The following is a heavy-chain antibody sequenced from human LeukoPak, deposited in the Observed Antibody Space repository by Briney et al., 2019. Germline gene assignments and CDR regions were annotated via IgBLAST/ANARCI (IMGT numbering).Heavy chain of an antibody. CDR2: ISYDGSNK. J-gene: IGHJ4*02. CDR1: GFTFSNYG. D-gene: IGHD6-13*01. V-gene: IGHV3-30*18. CDR3: AKNQDAGYSSSCLDY. Sequence: AGRSLRLSCAASGFTFSNYGMHWVRQAPGKGLEWVAVISYDGSNKYYADSVKGRFTISRDNSKNTLYLQMSSLRAEDTAVYYCAKNQDAGYSSSCLDYWGQGTLVTVSS.